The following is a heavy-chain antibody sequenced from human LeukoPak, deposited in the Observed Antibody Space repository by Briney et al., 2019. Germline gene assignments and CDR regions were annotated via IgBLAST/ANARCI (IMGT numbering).Heavy chain of an antibody. CDR2: INPSGGST. V-gene: IGHV1-46*01. J-gene: IGHJ4*02. D-gene: IGHD3-22*01. CDR3: ARGNYYDSSGYYPLGY. Sequence: ASVKVSCTASGYTFTSYYMHWVRQAPGQGLEWMGIINPSGGSTSYAQKFQGRVTMTRDTSTSTVYMELSSLRSEDTAVYYCARGNYYDSSGYYPLGYWGQGTLVTVSS. CDR1: GYTFTSYY.